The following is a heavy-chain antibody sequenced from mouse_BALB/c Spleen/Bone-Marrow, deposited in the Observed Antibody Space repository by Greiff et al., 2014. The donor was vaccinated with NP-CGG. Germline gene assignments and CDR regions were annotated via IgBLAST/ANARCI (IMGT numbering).Heavy chain of an antibody. CDR3: AGELRFGY. Sequence: VNLVESGPELVKPGASVKMSCKASGYTFTDYVISWVKQRTGQGLEWIGEIYPGGGSIYYNEKFKGKATLTADKSSNTAYMQLSSLTSEDSAVYFCAGELRFGYWGQGTLVTVSA. CDR2: IYPGGGSI. J-gene: IGHJ3*01. V-gene: IGHV1-77*01. CDR1: GYTFTDYV.